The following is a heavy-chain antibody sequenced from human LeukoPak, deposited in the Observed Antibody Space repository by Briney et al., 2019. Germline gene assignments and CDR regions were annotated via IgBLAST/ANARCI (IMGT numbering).Heavy chain of an antibody. CDR2: IRFDGTKK. CDR3: AKDQVVAPAAMDH. V-gene: IGHV3-30*02. Sequence: GGSLRLSCAVSGVIFRSYGMHWVRQAPGKGLEWVAFIRFDGTKKYYAESVKGRFTISRDNSKNTLYVQMNSLRAEDTAVYYCAKDQVVAPAAMDHWGQGTLVTVYS. D-gene: IGHD2-2*01. CDR1: GVIFRSYG. J-gene: IGHJ4*02.